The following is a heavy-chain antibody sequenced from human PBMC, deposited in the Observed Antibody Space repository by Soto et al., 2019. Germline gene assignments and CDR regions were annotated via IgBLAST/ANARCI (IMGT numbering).Heavy chain of an antibody. D-gene: IGHD1-26*01. CDR3: ARTIVGATVRFDY. CDR1: GFAFSTYV. Sequence: AGGSQRLSCAASGFAFSTYVMNWVRQAPGKGLEWVSYINSGSSLIYYADSVRGRFTISRDNAKNLLYLQMDSLRAEDTAVYYCARTIVGATVRFDYWGQGTQVTVSS. V-gene: IGHV3-48*01. J-gene: IGHJ4*02. CDR2: INSGSSLI.